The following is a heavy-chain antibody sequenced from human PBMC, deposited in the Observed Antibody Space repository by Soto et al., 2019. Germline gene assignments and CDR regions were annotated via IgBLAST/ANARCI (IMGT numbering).Heavy chain of an antibody. V-gene: IGHV4-39*01. D-gene: IGHD6-19*01. CDR2: IYYSGST. CDR1: GGSISSSSYY. J-gene: IGHJ4*02. Sequence: SETLSLTCTVSGGSISSSSYYWGWIRQPPGKGLEWIGSIYYSGSTYYNPSLKSRVTISVDTSKNQFSLKLSSVTAADTAVYYCAISSYSSGPYYFDYWGQGTLVTVSS. CDR3: AISSYSSGPYYFDY.